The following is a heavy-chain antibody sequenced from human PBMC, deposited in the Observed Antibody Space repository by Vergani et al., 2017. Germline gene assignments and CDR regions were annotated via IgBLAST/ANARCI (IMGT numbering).Heavy chain of an antibody. CDR2: IYSNDGK. Sequence: QVTLKESGPVLVKPTETPTLICGVSGFSLSNARMGVSWIRQPPGKALGWLAHIYSNDGKSYSISLRSRLTISKDTSKSQVVLTMTNMDPVDTATYYCARIQEPNRGDNYYYGVDVWGQGP. D-gene: IGHD1-14*01. CDR3: ARIQEPNRGDNYYYGVDV. V-gene: IGHV2-26*01. CDR1: GFSLSNARMG. J-gene: IGHJ6*02.